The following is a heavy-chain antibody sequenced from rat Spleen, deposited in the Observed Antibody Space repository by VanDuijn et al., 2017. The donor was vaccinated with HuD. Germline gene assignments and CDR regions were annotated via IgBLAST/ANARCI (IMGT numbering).Heavy chain of an antibody. CDR1: VYSITSSYR. Sequence: QLQESGPGLVKPSQSLSLTCSVTVYSITSSYRWNWIRKFPGNKLEWMGYINGAGSTNYNPSLKSRISITRDTSKNQFFLQVNSVTTEDTATYYCARYNIGTTGLFDYWGQGVMVTVSS. CDR3: ARYNIGTTGLFDY. J-gene: IGHJ2*01. V-gene: IGHV3-3*01. CDR2: INGAGST. D-gene: IGHD1-5*01.